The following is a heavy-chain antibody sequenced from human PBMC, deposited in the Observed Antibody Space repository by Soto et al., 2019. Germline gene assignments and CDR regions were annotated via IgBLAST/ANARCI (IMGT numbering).Heavy chain of an antibody. Sequence: GGSLRLSCSASGFTFSSYAMHWVRQAPGKGLEYVSAISSNGGSTYYADYVRGRLTISRDNSKHTLYLQMSSLRAEDTAVYYCVMFFSRGGSGSYYSRHFDYWGQGTLVTVSS. CDR1: GFTFSSYA. CDR3: VMFFSRGGSGSYYSRHFDY. CDR2: ISSNGGST. V-gene: IGHV3-64D*08. D-gene: IGHD3-10*01. J-gene: IGHJ4*02.